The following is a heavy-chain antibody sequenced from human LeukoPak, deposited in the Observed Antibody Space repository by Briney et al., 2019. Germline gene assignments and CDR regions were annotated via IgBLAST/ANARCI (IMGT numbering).Heavy chain of an antibody. CDR2: IRSKAYGGTT. V-gene: IGHV3-49*03. D-gene: IGHD2-15*01. CDR1: GFTFGDYA. CDR3: TRTVVAATPWDDAFDI. Sequence: PGGSLRLSCTASGFTFGDYAMSWFRQAPGKGLEWVGFIRSKAYGGTTEYAASVKGRFTISRDDSKSIAYLQMNSLKTEDTAVYYCTRTVVAATPWDDAFDIWGQGTMVTVSS. J-gene: IGHJ3*02.